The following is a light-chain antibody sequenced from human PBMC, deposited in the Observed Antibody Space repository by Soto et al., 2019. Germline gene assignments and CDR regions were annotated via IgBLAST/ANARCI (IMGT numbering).Light chain of an antibody. CDR2: EVT. CDR3: SSYAASNNFYFV. Sequence: QSVLTRPPSASGSPGQSVTISCTGTSSDVVGYNYVSWYQQYPGRAPKLMIYEVTKRPSGVPDRFSGSKSGNTASLTVSGLQAEDEADYYCSSYAASNNFYFVFGGGTQLTVL. J-gene: IGLJ3*02. CDR1: SSDVVGYNY. V-gene: IGLV2-8*01.